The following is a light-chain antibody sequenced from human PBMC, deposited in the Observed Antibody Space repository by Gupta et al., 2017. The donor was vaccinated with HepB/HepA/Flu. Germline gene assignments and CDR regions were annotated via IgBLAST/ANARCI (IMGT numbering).Light chain of an antibody. Sequence: DIVMTQSPLSLPVIPGEPASISCRSSQSLLHSNGYNYLDWYLQKPGQSPQLLIYLGSNRASGVPDRFSGSGSGTDFTLKISRGEAEDVGVYYCRQALQTPYTFGQGTKLEIK. CDR3: RQALQTPYT. J-gene: IGKJ2*01. CDR1: QSLLHSNGYNY. CDR2: LGS. V-gene: IGKV2-28*01.